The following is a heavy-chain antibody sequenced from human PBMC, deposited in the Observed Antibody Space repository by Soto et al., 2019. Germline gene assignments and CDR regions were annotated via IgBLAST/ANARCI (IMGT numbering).Heavy chain of an antibody. Sequence: PGGSLRLSCTASGIIFSDYYMNWIRQAPGKGLEWISDISSGGSSKHYADSVKGRFTISRDNAKTSLYLQMNSLRAEDTAVYYCARGAAAGGNFDYWGQGTLVTVSS. CDR3: ARGAAAGGNFDY. V-gene: IGHV3-11*01. J-gene: IGHJ4*02. CDR2: ISSGGSSK. CDR1: GIIFSDYY. D-gene: IGHD6-13*01.